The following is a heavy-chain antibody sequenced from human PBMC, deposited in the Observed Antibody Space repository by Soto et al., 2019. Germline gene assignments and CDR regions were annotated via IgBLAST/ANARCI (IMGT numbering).Heavy chain of an antibody. D-gene: IGHD3-3*01. CDR2: IDPSDSYT. J-gene: IGHJ6*02. V-gene: IGHV5-10-1*01. CDR3: ARVSRYDFWSGYSSYYYGMDV. Sequence: GESLKISCKGSGYSFTSYWISWVRQMPGKGLEWMGRIDPSDSYTNYSPSFQGHVTISADKSISTAYLQWSSLKASDTAMYYCARVSRYDFWSGYSSYYYGMDVWGQGTTVTVSS. CDR1: GYSFTSYW.